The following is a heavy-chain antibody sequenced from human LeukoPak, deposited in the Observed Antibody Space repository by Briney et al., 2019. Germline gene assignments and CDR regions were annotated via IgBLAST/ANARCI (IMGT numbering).Heavy chain of an antibody. CDR1: GFIFNRYA. D-gene: IGHD1-26*01. V-gene: IGHV3-23*01. J-gene: IGHJ3*02. CDR2: ISGSGGRT. Sequence: PGGSLRLSCAASGFIFNRYAMSWVRQAPGKGLEWVSAISGSGGRTYYADSVKGRFTISRDNSKNTLYLQMSSLRGEDTALYYCAKLTGPGELLRFDAFAIWGQVTMATVPS. CDR3: AKLTGPGELLRFDAFAI.